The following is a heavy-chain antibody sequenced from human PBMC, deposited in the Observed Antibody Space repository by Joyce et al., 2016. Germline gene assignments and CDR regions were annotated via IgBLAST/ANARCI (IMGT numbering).Heavy chain of an antibody. J-gene: IGHJ4*02. CDR3: ARAVNSLTAAPGY. CDR1: GYPFPTYG. Sequence: QVQLVQSGPEVKKTGASVKVSCKTSGYPFPTYGITWARQAPGQGLEWMGWINVYDGNTDYAQNLQGRLTMTTDTSTTTIYMDLRSLRSDDTAVYYCARAVNSLTAAPGYWGQGTLVTVSS. V-gene: IGHV1-18*01. D-gene: IGHD6-13*01. CDR2: INVYDGNT.